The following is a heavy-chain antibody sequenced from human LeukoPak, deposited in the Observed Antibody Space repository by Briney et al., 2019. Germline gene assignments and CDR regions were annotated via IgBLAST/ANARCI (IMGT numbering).Heavy chain of an antibody. CDR1: GGSISSYY. J-gene: IGHJ3*02. Sequence: SETLSLTCTVSGGSISSYYWSWIRQPPGKGLEWIGYIYTSGSTNYNPSLKSRVTISVDTSKNQFSLKLSSVTAADTAVYYCARRYSSSWYGAFDIWGQGTMVTVSS. CDR2: IYTSGST. CDR3: ARRYSSSWYGAFDI. D-gene: IGHD6-13*01. V-gene: IGHV4-4*09.